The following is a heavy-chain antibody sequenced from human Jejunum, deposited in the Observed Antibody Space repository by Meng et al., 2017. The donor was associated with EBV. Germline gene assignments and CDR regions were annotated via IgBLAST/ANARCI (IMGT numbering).Heavy chain of an antibody. V-gene: IGHV4-4*03. D-gene: IGHD1-14*01. Sequence: QVELRESCPGLVKPPGTLSLTCAVSGRSISTDKWWSWVRLAPGKGLEYIGEIHHSGNNKYIPSLKSRVTISVDKSNNHFSLKLSSVTAADTAVYYCARDRGVEDYWGQGTLVTVSS. CDR2: IHHSGNN. CDR3: ARDRGVEDY. CDR1: GRSISTDKW. J-gene: IGHJ4*02.